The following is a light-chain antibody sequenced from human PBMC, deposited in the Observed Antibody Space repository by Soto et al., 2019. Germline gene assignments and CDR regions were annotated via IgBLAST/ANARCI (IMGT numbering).Light chain of an antibody. CDR2: DVS. J-gene: IGLJ1*01. V-gene: IGLV2-14*03. CDR1: SSDVGGYNY. CDR3: SSYTSSSTLV. Sequence: SVLTQPASVSGSPGQSITISCTGSSSDVGGYNYVSWYQQHPGKAPKLMIYDVSHRPSGVSNRFSGSKSGNTASLTISGLQAEDEADYYCSSYTSSSTLVFGTGTKLTVL.